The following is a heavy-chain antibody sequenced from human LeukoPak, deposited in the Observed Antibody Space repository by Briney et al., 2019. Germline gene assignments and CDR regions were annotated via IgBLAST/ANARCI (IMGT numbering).Heavy chain of an antibody. Sequence: GSLRLSCAASGFTFDDYGMSWIRQSPGKGLEWIGEINHSGSTNYDPSLKSRVTISIDTSKNQFSLKLSSVTAADTAVYYCATSGGPLNWFDPWGQGTLVTVSS. J-gene: IGHJ5*02. CDR3: ATSGGPLNWFDP. CDR2: INHSGST. CDR1: GFTFDDYG. V-gene: IGHV4-34*08.